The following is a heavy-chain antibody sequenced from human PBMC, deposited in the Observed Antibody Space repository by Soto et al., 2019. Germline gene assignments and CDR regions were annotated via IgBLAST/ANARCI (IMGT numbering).Heavy chain of an antibody. V-gene: IGHV4-61*08. D-gene: IGHD3-9*01. CDR1: AAALRGRGYY. CDR3: ARAASPSFALLSAFDP. Sequence: PSETLSLTGRVAAAALRGRGYYWRWNRKSPGKGLEWIWYIYNNANSNFNPSLTSRVTLSVDMSKNQFSLKLNSVTAADSAVYSRARAASPSFALLSAFDPWGQGVLVTFSS. J-gene: IGHJ5*02. CDR2: IYNNANS.